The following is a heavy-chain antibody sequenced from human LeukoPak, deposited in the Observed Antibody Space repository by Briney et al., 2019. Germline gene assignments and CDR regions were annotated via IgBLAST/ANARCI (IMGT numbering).Heavy chain of an antibody. CDR3: ARDLVPGAATTGYSSGWFDY. V-gene: IGHV3-30*04. Sequence: PGRSLRLSCAASGFTFSSYAMHWVRQAPGKGLEWVAVISYDGSNKYYADSVKGRFTISRDNSKNTLYLQMNSLRAEDTAVYYCARDLVPGAATTGYSSGWFDYWGQGTLVTVSS. CDR2: ISYDGSNK. J-gene: IGHJ5*01. CDR1: GFTFSSYA. D-gene: IGHD6-19*01.